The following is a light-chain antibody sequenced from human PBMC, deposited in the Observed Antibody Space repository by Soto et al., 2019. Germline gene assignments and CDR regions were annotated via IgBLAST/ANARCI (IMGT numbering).Light chain of an antibody. Sequence: QSVMTQPPSAAGTPGQRVTISCSGSNSNIGSNTVNWYQQLPGTAPRFLIYSDKQRPPGVPERFSGSKSGTSASLAIGGLQSEDVANYYCAAWDDSLKAYVFGTGTKLTVL. CDR2: SDK. V-gene: IGLV1-44*01. CDR3: AAWDDSLKAYV. CDR1: NSNIGSNT. J-gene: IGLJ1*01.